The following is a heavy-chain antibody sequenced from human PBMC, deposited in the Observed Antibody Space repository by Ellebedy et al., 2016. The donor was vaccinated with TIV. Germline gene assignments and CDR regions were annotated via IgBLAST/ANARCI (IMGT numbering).Heavy chain of an antibody. CDR2: IKQDGSEK. CDR3: ARDTFDPSRGDY. D-gene: IGHD3-9*01. CDR1: EFTFSRYS. J-gene: IGHJ4*02. Sequence: GESLKISXAASEFTFSRYSMNWVRQAPGKGLEWVANIKQDGSEKYYVDSVKGRFTISRDNAKNSLYLQMNSLRAEDTAVYYCARDTFDPSRGDYWGQGTLVTVSS. V-gene: IGHV3-7*03.